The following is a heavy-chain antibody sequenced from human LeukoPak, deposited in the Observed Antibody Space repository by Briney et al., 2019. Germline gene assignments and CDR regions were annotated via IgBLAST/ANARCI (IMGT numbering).Heavy chain of an antibody. CDR2: IYTIGST. CDR3: ARERYHSGTYHHRVFVY. V-gene: IGHV4-4*07. CDR1: GGSISSHY. Sequence: PSETLSLTCTVSGGSISSHYWSWIRQPAGKGLEWIGRIYTIGSTTHNPPLKSRVTIPVDTPKNQFSLKLTSATAAPTTGFYCARERYHSGTYHHRVFVYWGQGTLVTVSS. J-gene: IGHJ4*02. D-gene: IGHD1-26*01.